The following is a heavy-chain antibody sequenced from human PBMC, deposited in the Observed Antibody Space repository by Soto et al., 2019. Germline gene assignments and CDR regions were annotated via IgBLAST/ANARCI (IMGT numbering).Heavy chain of an antibody. CDR1: GFTFSSYG. J-gene: IGHJ4*02. CDR3: AKGITVTTVSAFDY. Sequence: GGSLRLSCAASGFTFSSYGMHWVRQAPGKGLEWVAVISYDGSNKYYADSVKGRFTISRDNSKNTLYLQMNSLRAEDTAVYYCAKGITVTTVSAFDYWGQGTLVTVSS. D-gene: IGHD4-4*01. CDR2: ISYDGSNK. V-gene: IGHV3-30*18.